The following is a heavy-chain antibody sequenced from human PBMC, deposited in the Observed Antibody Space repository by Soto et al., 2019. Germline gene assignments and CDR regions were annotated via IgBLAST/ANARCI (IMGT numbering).Heavy chain of an antibody. V-gene: IGHV4-59*01. D-gene: IGHD2-15*01. CDR3: ARGYCSGGSCYSVSVPWFDP. CDR2: IYYSGST. CDR1: GGSISSYY. Sequence: SETLSLTCTVSGGSISSYYWSWIRQPPGKGLDWIGYIYYSGSTNYNPSLKSRVTISVDTSKNQFSLKLSSVTAADTAVYYCARGYCSGGSCYSVSVPWFDPWGQGTLVTVSS. J-gene: IGHJ5*02.